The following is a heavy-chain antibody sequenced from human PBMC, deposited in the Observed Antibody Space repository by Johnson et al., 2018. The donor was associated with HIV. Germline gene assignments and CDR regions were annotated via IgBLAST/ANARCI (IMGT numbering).Heavy chain of an antibody. Sequence: QMLLVESGGGVVQSGGSLRLSCAASGFTFSSFAMHWVRQTPGNGLEWVSIISYSGSNKYYADSVKGRFTISRDNSKNTLYLQMNSLRAEDTAVYYCARGTPWDAFDIWGQGTMVTVSS. CDR3: ARGTPWDAFDI. J-gene: IGHJ3*02. CDR2: ISYSGSNK. CDR1: GFTFSSFA. V-gene: IGHV3-30*04.